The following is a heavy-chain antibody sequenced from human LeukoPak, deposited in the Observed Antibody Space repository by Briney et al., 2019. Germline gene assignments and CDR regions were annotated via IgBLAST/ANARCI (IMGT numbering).Heavy chain of an antibody. D-gene: IGHD2-15*01. J-gene: IGHJ4*02. V-gene: IGHV3-23*01. CDR2: ISGSGGST. CDR1: GFTFSSYG. CDR3: AKFGRAAQCAY. Sequence: GGSLRLSCAASGFTFSSYGMSWVRQAPGKGLEWVSSISGSGGSTYYADSVKGRFTISRDNSKNTLYLQMNSLRAEDTAVYYWAKFGRAAQCAYWGQGTLVTVSS.